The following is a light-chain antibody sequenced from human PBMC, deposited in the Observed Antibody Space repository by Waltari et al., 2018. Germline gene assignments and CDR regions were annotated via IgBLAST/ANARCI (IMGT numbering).Light chain of an antibody. J-gene: IGKJ5*01. CDR2: AAS. CDR1: QGISSY. V-gene: IGKV1-9*01. Sequence: IHLTQSPSPLSASVGDRVHITCRASQGISSYLARYQQKPGKAPNLLIFAASTLQSGVPSRFGGSGSGTDFTRTISILHADDCATYYSQQLNSYLTFGQGTRLEL. CDR3: QQLNSYLT.